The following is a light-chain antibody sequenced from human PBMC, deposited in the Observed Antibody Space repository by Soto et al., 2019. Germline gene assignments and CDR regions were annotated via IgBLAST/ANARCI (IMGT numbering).Light chain of an antibody. Sequence: EVVMTQYKATLSVSPGERATLSCRASQSVSSNLAWYQQKPGQAPRLLIYGASTRATGIPARFSGSGSGTEFTLTISSLQSEDFAVYYCQQYNNLPRTFGQGTKVDIK. CDR2: GAS. V-gene: IGKV3-15*01. J-gene: IGKJ1*01. CDR3: QQYNNLPRT. CDR1: QSVSSN.